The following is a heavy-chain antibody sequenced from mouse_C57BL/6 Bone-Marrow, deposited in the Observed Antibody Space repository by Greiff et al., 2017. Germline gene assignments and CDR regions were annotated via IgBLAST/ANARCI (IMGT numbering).Heavy chain of an antibody. D-gene: IGHD2-5*01. CDR3: ARVLYSNSERAMDY. V-gene: IGHV5-16*01. CDR2: INYDGSST. J-gene: IGHJ4*01. Sequence: EVKLMESEGGLVQPGSSMTLSCTASGFTFSDYYMAWVRQVPEKGLEWVANINYDGSSTYYLDSLKSRFIIPSDNAKHILYLQMSKLKSEDTATYDCARVLYSNSERAMDYWGQGTSVTVSS. CDR1: GFTFSDYY.